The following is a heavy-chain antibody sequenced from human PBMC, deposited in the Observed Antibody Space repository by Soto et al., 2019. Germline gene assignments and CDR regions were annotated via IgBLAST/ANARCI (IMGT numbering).Heavy chain of an antibody. V-gene: IGHV3-53*01. J-gene: IGHJ4*02. CDR2: ISAGGGT. CDR1: GSTVSSNY. CDR3: AGGFSYGYIDH. D-gene: IGHD5-18*01. Sequence: PGGSLRPSCAASGSTVSSNYMGWGRQATGRGLEWLIVISAGGGTYYADSVKGRFTITKDNSKNRVYLQMNTLRAGDTAVYYCAGGFSYGYIDHWGQGTPVTVSS.